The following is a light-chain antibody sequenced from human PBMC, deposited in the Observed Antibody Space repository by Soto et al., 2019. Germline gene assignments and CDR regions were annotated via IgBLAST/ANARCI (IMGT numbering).Light chain of an antibody. CDR1: QSVSSSY. CDR3: QQYGSSPLT. J-gene: IGKJ1*01. CDR2: GAS. V-gene: IGKV3-20*01. Sequence: EIVLTQSPATLSLSPGERATLSCRASQSVSSSYLAWYQQKPGQAPSLLIYGASTRATGIPDRFSGSGSGTDFTLTISSLEPEDFAAYYCQQYGSSPLTFGQGTKVEIK.